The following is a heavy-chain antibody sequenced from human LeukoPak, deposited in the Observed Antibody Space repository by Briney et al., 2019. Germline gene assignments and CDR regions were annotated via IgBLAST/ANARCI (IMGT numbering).Heavy chain of an antibody. CDR1: GGSFSGYY. CDR3: VRGLDDSSGYFDY. V-gene: IGHV4-34*01. J-gene: IGHJ4*02. CDR2: INHSGST. D-gene: IGHD3-22*01. Sequence: RPSETLSLTCAVYGGSFSGYYWSWIRQPPGKGLEWIGEINHSGSTNYNPSLKSRVTISVDTSKNQFSLKLSSVTAADTAVFYCVRGLDDSSGYFDYWGQGTLVTVSS.